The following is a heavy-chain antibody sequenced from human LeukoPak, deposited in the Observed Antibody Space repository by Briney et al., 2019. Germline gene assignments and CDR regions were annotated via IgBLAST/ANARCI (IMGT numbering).Heavy chain of an antibody. V-gene: IGHV3-7*01. CDR2: IKQDGSVQ. J-gene: IGHJ5*02. D-gene: IGHD6-19*01. CDR3: TRLQIAVAGPNWFDP. CDR1: KFTFSSYW. Sequence: GGSLRLSCAASKFTFSSYWMSWVRQAPGKGLEWVANIKQDGSVQFYMDSLKGRFPVSRDNAKNSLYLQMNGLRVEDTAVYYCTRLQIAVAGPNWFDPWGQGTLVTVSS.